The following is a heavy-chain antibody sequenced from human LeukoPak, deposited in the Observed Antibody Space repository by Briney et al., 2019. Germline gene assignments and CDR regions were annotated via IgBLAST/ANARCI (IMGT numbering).Heavy chain of an antibody. J-gene: IGHJ4*02. CDR2: IYYSGST. Sequence: SETLSLTCTVSGGSISSDDYYWSWIRQPPGKGLEWIGYIYYSGSTYYNPSLKSRVTISVDTSKNQFSLKLSSVTAADTAVYYCARGDILTGYYKPPPGYWGQGTLVTVSS. D-gene: IGHD3-9*01. V-gene: IGHV4-30-4*01. CDR3: ARGDILTGYYKPPPGY. CDR1: GGSISSDDYY.